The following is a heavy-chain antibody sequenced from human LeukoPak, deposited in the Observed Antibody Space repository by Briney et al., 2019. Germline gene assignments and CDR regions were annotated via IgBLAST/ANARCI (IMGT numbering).Heavy chain of an antibody. CDR1: GGSFSGYY. CDR2: INHSGST. CDR3: ARALRNYGDPFDY. J-gene: IGHJ4*02. V-gene: IGHV4-34*01. D-gene: IGHD4-17*01. Sequence: SETLSLTCAVYGGSFSGYYWSWIRQPPGEGLEWIGEINHSGSTNYNPSLKSRVTISVDTSKNQFSLKLSSVTAADTAVYYCARALRNYGDPFDYWGQGTLVTVSS.